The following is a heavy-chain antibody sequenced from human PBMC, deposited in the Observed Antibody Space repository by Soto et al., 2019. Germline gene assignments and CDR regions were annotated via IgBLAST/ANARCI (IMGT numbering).Heavy chain of an antibody. Sequence: GESLKISCKGSGYSFTSYWISWARQMPGKVLEWMGRIDPSDSYTNYSPSFQGHVTISADKSISTAYLQWSSLKASDTAMYYCARPPDYFWRENWLDPWGQGXLVTVSS. CDR2: IDPSDSYT. CDR3: ARPPDYFWRENWLDP. J-gene: IGHJ5*02. V-gene: IGHV5-10-1*01. CDR1: GYSFTSYW. D-gene: IGHD3-3*01.